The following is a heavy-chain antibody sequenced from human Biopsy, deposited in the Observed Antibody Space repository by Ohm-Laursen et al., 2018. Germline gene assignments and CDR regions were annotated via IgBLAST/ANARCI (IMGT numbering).Heavy chain of an antibody. CDR1: GASVKTSGYF. D-gene: IGHD3-9*01. CDR3: VREPKTGTAEAWYFDL. Sequence: TLSLTCCVSGASVKTSGYFWAWIRQRPGKGLEWIGYISYNERTHYNPSLTSRLAISFDTSNNRISLQLGSVSVADTAVYYCVREPKTGTAEAWYFDLWGRGSPVTVPS. CDR2: ISYNERT. J-gene: IGHJ2*01. V-gene: IGHV4-31*03.